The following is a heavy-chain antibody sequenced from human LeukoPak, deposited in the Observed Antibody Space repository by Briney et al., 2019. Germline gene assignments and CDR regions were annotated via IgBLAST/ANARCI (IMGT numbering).Heavy chain of an antibody. CDR1: GGTFSSYA. V-gene: IGHV1-69*04. Sequence: ASVKVSCKASGGTFSSYAISWVRQAPGQGLEWMGRIIPILGIANYAQKFQGRVTITADKSTSTAYMELSSLRSEDTAVYYCAKDALRYGDYVPNYFDYWGQGTLVTVSS. D-gene: IGHD4-17*01. CDR3: AKDALRYGDYVPNYFDY. J-gene: IGHJ4*02. CDR2: IIPILGIA.